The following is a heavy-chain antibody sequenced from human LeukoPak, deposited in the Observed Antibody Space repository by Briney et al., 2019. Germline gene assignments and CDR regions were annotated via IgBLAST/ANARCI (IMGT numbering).Heavy chain of an antibody. CDR1: GLTFRTYA. D-gene: IGHD3-16*02. CDR2: ISDSGGDT. Sequence: GGSLRLSCAASGLTFRTYAMSWVRQAPGKGLEWVSSISDSGGDTFYADSVKGRFTISRDNSKNTVYLQMNSLRAEDTAVYYCAKGGSYRSQPYFDYWGQGTPVTASS. J-gene: IGHJ4*02. V-gene: IGHV3-23*01. CDR3: AKGGSYRSQPYFDY.